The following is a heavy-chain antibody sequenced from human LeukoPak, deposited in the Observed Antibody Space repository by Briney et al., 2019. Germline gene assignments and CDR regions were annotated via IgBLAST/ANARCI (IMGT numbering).Heavy chain of an antibody. D-gene: IGHD1-26*01. CDR2: IYDSDGVT. Sequence: GGSLRLSCAASGFTVSSNYMSWVRQPPGKGLEWLSTIYDSDGVTYYADSVKGRFTISRDKSKNSMYLQMNSLRAEDTAVYYCALWDSDTGSFDYWSQGTLVTVSS. J-gene: IGHJ4*02. V-gene: IGHV3-23*01. CDR1: GFTVSSNY. CDR3: ALWDSDTGSFDY.